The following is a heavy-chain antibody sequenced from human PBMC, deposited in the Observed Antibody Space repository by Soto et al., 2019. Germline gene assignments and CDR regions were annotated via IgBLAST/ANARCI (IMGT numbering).Heavy chain of an antibody. Sequence: GGSLRLSCAASGFTFSSYAMSWVRQAPGKGREWVSAISGSGGSTYYADSVKGRFTISRDNSKNTLYLQMNSLRAEDTAVYYCAKDKPPDSSSSEDYFDYWGQGTLVTVSS. V-gene: IGHV3-23*01. CDR3: AKDKPPDSSSSEDYFDY. CDR2: ISGSGGST. D-gene: IGHD6-6*01. CDR1: GFTFSSYA. J-gene: IGHJ4*02.